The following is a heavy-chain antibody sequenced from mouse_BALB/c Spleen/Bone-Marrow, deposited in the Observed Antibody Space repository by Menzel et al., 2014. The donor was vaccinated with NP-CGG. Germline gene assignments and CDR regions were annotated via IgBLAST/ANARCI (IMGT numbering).Heavy chain of an antibody. V-gene: IGHV14-3*02. CDR1: GFNIKDTY. CDR3: ANDWFAN. D-gene: IGHD2-3*01. J-gene: IGHJ3*01. CDR2: IDPANGNT. Sequence: VQLKQSGAELVKPGASVKLSCTASGFNIKDTYMHWVKQRPEQGLEWIGRIDPANGNTKYDPKFQGKATITADTSSNTAHLHLSSLTSEDTAVYYCANDWFANRGQGTLVTVSA.